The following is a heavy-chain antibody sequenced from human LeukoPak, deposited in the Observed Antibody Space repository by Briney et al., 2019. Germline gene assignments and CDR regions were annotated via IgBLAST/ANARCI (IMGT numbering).Heavy chain of an antibody. Sequence: SETLSLTCSVSGGSLSSHYWSWIRQPPGRGLELIWHIYDTGSTFYNPSLRGRVTISLETSNNQFSLKLTSMTAADTAVYYCARFSSGCSTSSCYLTYWGQGTLVTVS. J-gene: IGHJ4*02. CDR3: ARFSSGCSTSSCYLTY. D-gene: IGHD2-2*01. CDR1: GGSLSSHY. V-gene: IGHV4-59*11. CDR2: IYDTGST.